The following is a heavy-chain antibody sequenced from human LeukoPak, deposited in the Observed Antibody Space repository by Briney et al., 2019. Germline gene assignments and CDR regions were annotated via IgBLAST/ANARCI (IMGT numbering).Heavy chain of an antibody. CDR1: GYTFTDYY. CDR3: ARDRQGLTAGANNWFDP. Sequence: GASVKVSCKASGYTFTDYYMHWVRQAPGQGLEWMGWINPNSGDTNYAQKFQGRVTMTRDTSITTAYMELRTLRSDDTAVYYCARDRQGLTAGANNWFDPRGQGTLVSVSS. D-gene: IGHD6-13*01. CDR2: INPNSGDT. J-gene: IGHJ5*02. V-gene: IGHV1-2*02.